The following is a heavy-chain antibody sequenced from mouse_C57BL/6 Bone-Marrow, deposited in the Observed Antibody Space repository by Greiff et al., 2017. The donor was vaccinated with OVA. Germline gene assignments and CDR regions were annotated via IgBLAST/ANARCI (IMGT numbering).Heavy chain of an antibody. Sequence: VQLQQSGAELVRPGASVKLSCTASGFNIKDYYMHWVKERPEQGLEWIGWIVPENGDTEYASKFQGKATITADTSSKPVYLHLSSLTSEDTAVYYCTTYRYWGQGTTLTVSS. CDR3: TTYRY. CDR2: IVPENGDT. V-gene: IGHV14-4*01. J-gene: IGHJ2*01. CDR1: GFNIKDYY.